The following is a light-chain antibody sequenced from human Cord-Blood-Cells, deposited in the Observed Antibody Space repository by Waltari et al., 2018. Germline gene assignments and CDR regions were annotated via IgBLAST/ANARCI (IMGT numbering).Light chain of an antibody. CDR2: WAS. V-gene: IGKV4-1*01. CDR3: QQYYSTPWT. Sequence: DIVMTQPPDSLAVSLGERATIHCKSSQSVFYSSNNKNYLAWYQQKPGQPPKLLISWASTRESGVPDRFSGSGSGTDFTLTISSLQAEDVAVYYCQQYYSTPWTFGQGTKVEIK. CDR1: QSVFYSSNNKNY. J-gene: IGKJ1*01.